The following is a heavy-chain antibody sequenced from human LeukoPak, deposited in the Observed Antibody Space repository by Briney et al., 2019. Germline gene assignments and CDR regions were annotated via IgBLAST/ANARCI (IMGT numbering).Heavy chain of an antibody. CDR2: INHSGST. CDR3: ARGLGATGSLVGY. Sequence: SETLSLTCAVYGGSFSGYYWSWIRQPPGKGLEGIGEINHSGSTNYNPSLKSRVTISVDTSKNQFSLKLSSVTAADTAVYYCARGLGATGSLVGYWGQGTLVTVSS. CDR1: GGSFSGYY. V-gene: IGHV4-34*01. D-gene: IGHD1-26*01. J-gene: IGHJ4*02.